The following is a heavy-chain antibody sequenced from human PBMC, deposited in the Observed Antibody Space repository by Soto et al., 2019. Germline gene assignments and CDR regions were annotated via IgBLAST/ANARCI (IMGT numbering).Heavy chain of an antibody. J-gene: IGHJ5*02. CDR2: IIPIAAIA. D-gene: IGHD3-10*01. V-gene: IGHV1-69*02. Sequence: QVQLVQSGAEVKKPGSSVKVSCKASGGTFSRYTINWVRQAPGQGLEWMGRIIPIAAIANYTQKFKCRVTITVDKSSTTAYMELSSLRSDDTAVYYCARGSTIVRGAPSWFDPWGQGTLVTVSS. CDR3: ARGSTIVRGAPSWFDP. CDR1: GGTFSRYT.